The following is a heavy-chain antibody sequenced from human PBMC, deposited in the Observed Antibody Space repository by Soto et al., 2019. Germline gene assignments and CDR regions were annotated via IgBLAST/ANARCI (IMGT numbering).Heavy chain of an antibody. V-gene: IGHV3-48*01. J-gene: IGHJ4*02. CDR3: ARVGGGWGVLY. CDR1: GFTFSSYS. Sequence: EVQLVESGGGLVQPGGSLRLSCAASGFTFSSYSMNWVRQAPGKGLEWVSYISSSSSTIYYADSGKGRFTISRDNAKNSLYLQRNSLRAEDTAVYYWARVGGGWGVLYWGQGTLVTVSS. D-gene: IGHD3-16*01. CDR2: ISSSSSTI.